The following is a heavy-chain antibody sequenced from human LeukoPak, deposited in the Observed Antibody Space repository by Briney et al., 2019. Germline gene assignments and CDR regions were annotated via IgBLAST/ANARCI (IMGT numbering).Heavy chain of an antibody. CDR1: GGSLSTSNYY. CDR2: VYHSGST. CDR3: AREIRVRGVPSYFDY. Sequence: SETLSLTCTVSGGSLSTSNYYWGWIRQPPGKGLAWIGSVYHSGSTYYNPPLKSRVTIPVDTPKNQFSLQQSSVTAADTAVYYCAREIRVRGVPSYFDYWGQGTPVTVSS. D-gene: IGHD3-10*01. V-gene: IGHV4-39*07. J-gene: IGHJ4*02.